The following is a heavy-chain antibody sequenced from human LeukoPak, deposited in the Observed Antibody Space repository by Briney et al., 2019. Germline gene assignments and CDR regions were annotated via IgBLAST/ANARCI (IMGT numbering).Heavy chain of an antibody. CDR1: GYTFTGYY. Sequence: ASVKVSCKASGYTFTGYYMHWVRQAPGQGLEWMGWINPNSGGTNYAQKFQGRVTMTRDTSISTAYMELSRLRSDDTAVYYCARSYCSSTSCSLYYYYMDVWGKGTTVTVSS. J-gene: IGHJ6*03. CDR3: ARSYCSSTSCSLYYYYMDV. V-gene: IGHV1-2*02. CDR2: INPNSGGT. D-gene: IGHD2-2*01.